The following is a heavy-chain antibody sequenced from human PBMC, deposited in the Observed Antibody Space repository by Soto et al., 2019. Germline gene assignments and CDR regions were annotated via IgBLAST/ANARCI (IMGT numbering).Heavy chain of an antibody. CDR1: GDSVSSNSAA. Sequence: SQTLSLTCAISGDSVSSNSAAWNWIRQSPSRGLEWLGRTYYRSKWYNDYAVSVKSRITINPDTSKNQFSLQLNSVTPEDTAVYYCARDALGXYSSSWYNYYYYYGMDVWGQGTTVTVSS. D-gene: IGHD6-13*01. V-gene: IGHV6-1*01. J-gene: IGHJ6*02. CDR2: TYYRSKWYN. CDR3: ARDALGXYSSSWYNYYYYYGMDV.